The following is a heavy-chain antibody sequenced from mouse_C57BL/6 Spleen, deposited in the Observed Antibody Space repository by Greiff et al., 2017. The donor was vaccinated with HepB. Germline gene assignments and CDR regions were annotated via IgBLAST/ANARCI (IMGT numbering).Heavy chain of an antibody. CDR3: ARDGYGYAMDY. Sequence: EVKLQQSGPVLVKPGASVKMSCKASGYTFTDYYMNWVKQSHGKSLEWIGVINPYNGGTSYNQKFKGKATLTVDKSSSTAYMELNSLTSEDSAVYYCARDGYGYAMDYWGQGTSVTVSS. CDR2: INPYNGGT. V-gene: IGHV1-19*01. D-gene: IGHD2-2*01. CDR1: GYTFTDYY. J-gene: IGHJ4*01.